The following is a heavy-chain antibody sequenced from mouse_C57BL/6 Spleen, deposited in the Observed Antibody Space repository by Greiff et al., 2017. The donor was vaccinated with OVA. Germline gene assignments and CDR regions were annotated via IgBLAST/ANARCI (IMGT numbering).Heavy chain of an antibody. J-gene: IGHJ3*01. CDR1: GFTFSDYG. CDR3: GASWFAY. CDR2: ISSGSSTI. V-gene: IGHV5-17*01. Sequence: EVKLVESGGGLVKPGGSLKLSCAASGFTFSDYGMHWVRQAPEKGLEWVAYISSGSSTIYYADTVKGRFTISRDNAKNTLFLQMTSLRAEDTAMYYCGASWFAYWGQGTLVTVSA.